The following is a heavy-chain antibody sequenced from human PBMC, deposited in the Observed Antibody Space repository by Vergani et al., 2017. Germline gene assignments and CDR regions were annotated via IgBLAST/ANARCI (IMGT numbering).Heavy chain of an antibody. V-gene: IGHV3-23*01. D-gene: IGHD6-13*01. Sequence: EVQLLESGGGLVQPGRSLRLSCAASGFTFSSYAMSWVRQAPGKGLEWVSAISGSGGSTYYADSVKGRFTISRDNSKNTLYLQMNSLRAEDTAVYYCAKAGGYSSSXYDYWGQGTLVTVSS. CDR3: AKAGGYSSSXYDY. CDR2: ISGSGGST. J-gene: IGHJ4*02. CDR1: GFTFSSYA.